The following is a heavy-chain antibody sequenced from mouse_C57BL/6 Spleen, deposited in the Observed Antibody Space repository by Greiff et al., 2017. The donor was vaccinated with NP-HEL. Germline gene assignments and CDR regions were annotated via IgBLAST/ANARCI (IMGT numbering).Heavy chain of an antibody. CDR3: AREDYDEGYYAMDY. Sequence: VKLVESGAELVKPGASVKISCKASGYAFSSYWMNWVKQRPGKGLEWIGQIYPGDGDTNYNGKFKGKATLTADKSSSTAYMQLSSLTSEDSAVYFCAREDYDEGYYAMDYWGQGTSVTVSS. CDR2: IYPGDGDT. J-gene: IGHJ4*01. V-gene: IGHV1-80*01. CDR1: GYAFSSYW. D-gene: IGHD2-4*01.